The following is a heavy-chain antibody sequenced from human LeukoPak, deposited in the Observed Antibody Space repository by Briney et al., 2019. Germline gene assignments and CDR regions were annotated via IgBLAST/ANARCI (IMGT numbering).Heavy chain of an antibody. CDR3: ARDPGGSSIDY. J-gene: IGHJ4*02. V-gene: IGHV1-2*02. CDR2: INPNSGGT. D-gene: IGHD1-26*01. CDR1: GYTFTGYY. Sequence: GASVKASCKASGYTFTGYYMHWVRQAPGQGLEWMGWINPNSGGTNYAQKFQGRVTMTRDTSISAAYMELSRLRSDDTAVYYCARDPGGSSIDYWGQGTLVTVSS.